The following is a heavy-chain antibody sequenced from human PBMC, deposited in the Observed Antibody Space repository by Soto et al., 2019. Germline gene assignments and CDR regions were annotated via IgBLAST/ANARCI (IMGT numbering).Heavy chain of an antibody. CDR1: GYTFTSYD. D-gene: IGHD3-10*01. J-gene: IGHJ4*02. Sequence: ASVKFSCKASGYTFTSYDINWVRQATGQGLEWMGWMNPNSGNTGYAQKFQGRVTMTRNTSIGTAYMELSGLNSDDTAVYYCATPTPLRGAMITNINFDFWGQGTPVPVSS. CDR2: MNPNSGNT. CDR3: ATPTPLRGAMITNINFDF. V-gene: IGHV1-8*01.